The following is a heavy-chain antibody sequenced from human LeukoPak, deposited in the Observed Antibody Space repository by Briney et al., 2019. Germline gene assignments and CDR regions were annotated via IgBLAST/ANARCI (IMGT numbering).Heavy chain of an antibody. Sequence: SETLSLTCTVSGGSISSGDYYWSWIRQPPGKGLEWIGYIYYSGNTYYSPSLKSRVAISVDTSKNQFSLKLSSVTAADTAGYYCARAPGAYGDYYYYGTAVWSQPTTATVYS. D-gene: IGHD4-17*01. CDR1: GGSISSGDYY. CDR3: ARAPGAYGDYYYYGTAV. CDR2: IYYSGNT. J-gene: IGHJ6*02. V-gene: IGHV4-30-4*01.